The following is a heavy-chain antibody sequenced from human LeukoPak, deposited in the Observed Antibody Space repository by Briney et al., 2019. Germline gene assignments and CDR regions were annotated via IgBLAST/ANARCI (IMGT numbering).Heavy chain of an antibody. D-gene: IGHD5-18*01. J-gene: IGHJ4*02. CDR1: GFTFSTYS. V-gene: IGHV3-48*04. CDR2: TSGSSSAI. Sequence: PGGSLRLSCAASGFTFSTYSMHWVRQAPGRGLEWVSYTSGSSSAINYADFVRGRFTISRDNAKNSVYLQMNSLRAEDTAVYYCARSFSYGPIDYWGQETQVTVSS. CDR3: ARSFSYGPIDY.